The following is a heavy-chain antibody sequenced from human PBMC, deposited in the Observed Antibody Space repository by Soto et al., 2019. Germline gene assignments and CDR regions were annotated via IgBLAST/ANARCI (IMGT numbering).Heavy chain of an antibody. CDR2: ISRSGSTI. J-gene: IGHJ6*02. D-gene: IGHD3-22*01. V-gene: IGHV3-11*01. CDR1: GFIFSDYY. CDR3: ARSRGYYFDSGEVYYGLDV. Sequence: PGGSLRLSCAASGFIFSDYYMSWIRQAPGKGLEWVSYISRSGSTIYYADSVKGRFTISRDNAKNSLYLQMNSLRAEDTAVYYCARSRGYYFDSGEVYYGLDVWGQGTTVTVSS.